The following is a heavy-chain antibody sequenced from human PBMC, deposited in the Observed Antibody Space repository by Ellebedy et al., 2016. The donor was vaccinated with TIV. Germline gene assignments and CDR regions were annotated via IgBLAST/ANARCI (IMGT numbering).Heavy chain of an antibody. CDR2: TSGSGLST. Sequence: GESLKISCAASGFTFSSYAMSWVRQAPGKGLEWVSGTSGSGLSTNYADSVKGRFTISRDNSQRTLYLQMNSLRDEDTAVYYCARTLRSGGNAFDIWGQGTMVTVSS. CDR1: GFTFSSYA. CDR3: ARTLRSGGNAFDI. V-gene: IGHV3-23*01. D-gene: IGHD3-10*01. J-gene: IGHJ3*02.